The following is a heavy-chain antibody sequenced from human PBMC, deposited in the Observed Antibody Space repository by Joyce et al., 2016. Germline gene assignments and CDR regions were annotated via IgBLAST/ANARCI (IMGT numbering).Heavy chain of an antibody. CDR1: DDPFNNYA. CDR2: IIPIFGTT. D-gene: IGHD6-25*01. J-gene: IGHJ6*03. V-gene: IGHV1-69*06. Sequence: QVQLVQSGAEVKKPGSSVKVSCEASDDPFNNYALGWVRQAPGQGLEWVGGIIPIFGTTNYAQKFQGRVTLAADKSTTTAYMELSRLRSEDTAVSYCARAFSPIAAAAEIFYYMDVWGKGTTVTVSS. CDR3: ARAFSPIAAAAEIFYYMDV.